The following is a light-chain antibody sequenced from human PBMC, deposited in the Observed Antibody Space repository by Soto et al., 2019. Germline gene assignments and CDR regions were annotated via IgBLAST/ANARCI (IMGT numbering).Light chain of an antibody. CDR3: QQSYSTPPK. CDR2: AAS. J-gene: IGKJ1*01. Sequence: DIQMTQSPSSLSASVGDRVTITCRASQSISSYLNWYQQKPGKAPKLLIYAASSLQSGVPSRFSGSGSGTDFTLTISRLQPEDFATYYCQQSYSTPPKFGQGTKVEIK. CDR1: QSISSY. V-gene: IGKV1-39*01.